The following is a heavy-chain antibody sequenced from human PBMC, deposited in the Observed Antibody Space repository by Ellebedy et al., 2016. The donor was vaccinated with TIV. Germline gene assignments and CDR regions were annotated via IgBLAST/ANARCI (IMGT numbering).Heavy chain of an antibody. CDR1: GFTFSGYT. D-gene: IGHD3-22*01. CDR3: AREVTYDSSGGWFDP. CDR2: ISSTSTYI. V-gene: IGHV3-21*01. J-gene: IGHJ5*02. Sequence: PGGSLRLSCAASGFTFSGYTMHWVRQAPGKGLEWVASISSTSTYIYYADSVKGRFTISRDNAKNSLYLQMNSLIAEDTAVYSCAREVTYDSSGGWFDPWGQGTLVTVSS.